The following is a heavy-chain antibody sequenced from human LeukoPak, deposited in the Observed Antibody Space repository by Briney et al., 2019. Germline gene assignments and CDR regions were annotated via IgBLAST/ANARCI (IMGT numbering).Heavy chain of an antibody. J-gene: IGHJ3*02. CDR1: GGSISNYY. CDR2: IYYTWST. V-gene: IGHV4-59*08. D-gene: IGHD1-1*01. Sequence: SETLSLTCTVSGGSISNYYWGWIRQPPGKGLEYIGYIYYTWSTNYNPSLKSRVTISVDTSKNQFSLKVSSVTAADTAVYYCARLLWNGRGAFDILGRGTLVTVSS. CDR3: ARLLWNGRGAFDI.